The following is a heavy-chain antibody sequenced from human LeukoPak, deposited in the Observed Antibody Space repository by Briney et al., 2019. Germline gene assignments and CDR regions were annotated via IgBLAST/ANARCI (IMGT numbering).Heavy chain of an antibody. CDR1: GYPFTYRY. Sequence: ASVTVSCTASGYPFTYRYLHWVRQAPGQALEWMGWITPLNGNTNYAQNFQDRVTITGDRSMSTAYMELSSLRSEDTGMYYCAGGTATMTVGMDVWGQGTTVTVSS. D-gene: IGHD3-22*01. CDR2: ITPLNGNT. CDR3: AGGTATMTVGMDV. V-gene: IGHV1-45*02. J-gene: IGHJ6*02.